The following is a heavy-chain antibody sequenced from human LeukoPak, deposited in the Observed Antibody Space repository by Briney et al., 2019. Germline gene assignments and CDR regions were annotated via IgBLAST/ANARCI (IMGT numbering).Heavy chain of an antibody. V-gene: IGHV1-8*03. J-gene: IGHJ4*02. CDR3: ARGGFSGSYEYYFDY. CDR1: GYTFTGYY. CDR2: INRNSGNT. Sequence: ASVTVSCKASGYTFTGYYIHWVRQAPGQGLEWMGWINRNSGNTGYAQRFQGRVTITRNTSISTAYMELSSLRSEDTAVYYCARGGFSGSYEYYFDYWGQGTLVTVSS. D-gene: IGHD1-26*01.